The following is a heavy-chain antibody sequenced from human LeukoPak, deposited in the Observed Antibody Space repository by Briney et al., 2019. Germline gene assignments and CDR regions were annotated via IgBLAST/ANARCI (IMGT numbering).Heavy chain of an antibody. CDR3: ARPAGYCSGGSCYTGLVDY. V-gene: IGHV5-51*01. Sequence: GESLKISCKGSGYNFTSYWIGWVRQMPGKGLEWMGIIYPGDSDTRYSPSFQGQVTISADKSISTAHLQWSSLKASDTATYYCARPAGYCSGGSCYTGLVDYWGQGTLVTVSS. CDR1: GYNFTSYW. CDR2: IYPGDSDT. J-gene: IGHJ4*02. D-gene: IGHD2-15*01.